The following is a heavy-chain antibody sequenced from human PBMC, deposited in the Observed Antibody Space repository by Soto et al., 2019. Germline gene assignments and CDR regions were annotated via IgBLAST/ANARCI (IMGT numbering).Heavy chain of an antibody. V-gene: IGHV4-59*08. Sequence: PSETLSLTCTVSGGSISSYYWSWIRQPPGKGLEWIGYIYYSGSTSYNPSLKSRVTISVDTSKNQFSLKLSSVTAADTAIYYCAKTAGYDYVWGSSGLDPWGQGTLVTVSS. J-gene: IGHJ5*02. D-gene: IGHD3-16*01. CDR3: AKTAGYDYVWGSSGLDP. CDR2: IYYSGST. CDR1: GGSISSYY.